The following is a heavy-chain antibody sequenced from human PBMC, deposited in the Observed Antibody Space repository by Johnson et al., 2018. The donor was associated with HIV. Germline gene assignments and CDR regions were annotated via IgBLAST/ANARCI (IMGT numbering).Heavy chain of an antibody. Sequence: VQLVESGGGLVQPGRSLRLSCAASGFTFDDYAMHWVRQAPGKGLEWVSGVNWNGDNTGYADSVKGRFTISRDNSRSTVYLHMINLRADDTALYYCAREISRYYYDYAAFDLWGQGTTVTVSS. J-gene: IGHJ3*01. CDR2: VNWNGDNT. D-gene: IGHD3-22*01. CDR1: GFTFDDYA. CDR3: AREISRYYYDYAAFDL. V-gene: IGHV3-20*04.